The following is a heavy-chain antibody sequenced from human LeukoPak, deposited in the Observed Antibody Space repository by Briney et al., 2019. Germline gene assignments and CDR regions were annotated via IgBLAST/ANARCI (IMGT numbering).Heavy chain of an antibody. V-gene: IGHV1-18*01. D-gene: IGHD3-9*01. CDR1: GYTFTSYG. CDR3: ARVPTLRYFDWSKPSDAFDI. CDR2: ISAYNGNT. Sequence: WASVKVSCKASGYTFTSYGISWVRQAPGQGLEWMGWISAYNGNTNYAQKLQGRVTMTTDTSTSTAYMELRSLRSDDTAVYYCARVPTLRYFDWSKPSDAFDIWGQGTMVTVSS. J-gene: IGHJ3*02.